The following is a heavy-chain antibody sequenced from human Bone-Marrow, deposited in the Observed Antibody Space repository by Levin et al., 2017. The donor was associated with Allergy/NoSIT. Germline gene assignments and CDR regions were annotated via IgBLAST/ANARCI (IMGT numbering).Heavy chain of an antibody. V-gene: IGHV3-21*01. CDR2: ISSSSSYI. D-gene: IGHD3-10*01. CDR1: GSTFSSYS. J-gene: IGHJ4*02. CDR3: ARGGLSYFDY. Sequence: GGSLRLSCVASGSTFSSYSMNWVRQAPGRGLEWVSSISSSSSYIYYADSVKGRFTISRGNAENSLYLQMDSLRPEDTAVYYCARGGLSYFDYWGQGTLVTVSS.